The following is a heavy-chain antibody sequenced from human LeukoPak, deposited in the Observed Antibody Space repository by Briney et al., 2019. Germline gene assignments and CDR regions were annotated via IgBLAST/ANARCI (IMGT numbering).Heavy chain of an antibody. CDR2: INHSGIS. CDR1: GGSFSHNY. V-gene: IGHV4-34*01. J-gene: IGHJ4*02. Sequence: PSETLSLTXAVYGGSFSHNYWNWVRQPPEKGLEWIGEINHSGISDYNPSLSSRVTMSLDTSKNHFSLKLASVTAADTAVYYCVRGPDHAKVGYWGQGTPVTVSS. D-gene: IGHD1-14*01. CDR3: VRGPDHAKVGY.